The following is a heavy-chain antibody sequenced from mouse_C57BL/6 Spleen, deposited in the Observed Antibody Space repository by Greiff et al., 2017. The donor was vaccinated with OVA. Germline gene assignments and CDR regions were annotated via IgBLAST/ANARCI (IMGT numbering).Heavy chain of an antibody. J-gene: IGHJ2*01. CDR3: ARGGVLRGYFDY. CDR2: ISNGGGST. CDR1: GFTFSDYY. V-gene: IGHV5-12*01. D-gene: IGHD1-1*01. Sequence: EVKVVESGGGLVQPGGSLKLSCAASGFTFSDYYMYWVRQTPEKRLEWVAYISNGGGSTYYPDTVKGRFTISRDNAKNTLYLQMSRLESEDTAMYYCARGGVLRGYFDYWGQGTTLTVSS.